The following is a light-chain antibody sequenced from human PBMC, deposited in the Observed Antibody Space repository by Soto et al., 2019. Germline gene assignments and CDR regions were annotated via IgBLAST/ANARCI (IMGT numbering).Light chain of an antibody. J-gene: IGKJ1*01. V-gene: IGKV3-11*01. CDR2: DAS. CDR3: QQRRYWPVT. CDR1: QSVSSY. Sequence: EIVLTQSPAILSMSPGERATLSCRASQSVSSYFAWYQQKPGQAPRLLIYDASNRATGVPARFSGSGSGTAFTLTISRLEPEDFAVYYCQQRRYWPVTFGQGTKVEIK.